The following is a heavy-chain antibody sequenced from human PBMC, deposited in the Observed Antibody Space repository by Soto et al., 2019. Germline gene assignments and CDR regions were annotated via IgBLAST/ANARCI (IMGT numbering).Heavy chain of an antibody. CDR2: ISGSGGST. CDR3: AKALLLYYYDSSGYMYYFDY. V-gene: IGHV3-23*01. D-gene: IGHD3-22*01. J-gene: IGHJ4*02. CDR1: GFTFSSYA. Sequence: EVQLLESRGGLVQPGGSLRLSCAASGFTFSSYAMSWVRQAPGKGLEWVSAISGSGGSTYYADSVKGRFTISRDNSKNTLYLQMNSLRVEDTAVYYCAKALLLYYYDSSGYMYYFDYWGQGTLVTVSS.